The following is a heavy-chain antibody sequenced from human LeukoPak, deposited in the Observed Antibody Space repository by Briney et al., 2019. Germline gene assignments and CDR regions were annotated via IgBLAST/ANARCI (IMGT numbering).Heavy chain of an antibody. J-gene: IGHJ4*02. CDR1: GYSFTGYY. CDR2: INPYSGST. V-gene: IGHV1-2*02. Sequence: VASLTVSCKASGYSFTGYYLHWVRQAPGQGLEWMGWINPYSGSTTYAQQFQGRVTMTRDTANTTVYMELNRLTSDDTAVYYCARYPPDDFWGQGTLVTVS. CDR3: ARYPPDDF. D-gene: IGHD1-14*01.